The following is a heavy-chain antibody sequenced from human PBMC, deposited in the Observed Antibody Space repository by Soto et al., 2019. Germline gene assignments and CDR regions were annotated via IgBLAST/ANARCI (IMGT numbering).Heavy chain of an antibody. CDR2: ISGHNGNT. J-gene: IGHJ4*02. CDR1: GYTFTNHG. CDR3: ARDLYPLAYYVDY. Sequence: QVQLVQSGAEVKKPGASVKVSCKASGYTFTNHGISWVRQAPGQGLEWLGWISGHNGNTKYAQRLQGRVTMTTDTSTSTAYMELRSLKSDDTAVYYCARDLYPLAYYVDYWGQGTLVTVSS. V-gene: IGHV1-18*01.